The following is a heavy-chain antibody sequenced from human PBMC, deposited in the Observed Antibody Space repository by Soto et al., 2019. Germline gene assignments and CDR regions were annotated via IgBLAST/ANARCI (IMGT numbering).Heavy chain of an antibody. CDR2: TYYRSKWYN. J-gene: IGHJ5*02. V-gene: IGHV6-1*01. D-gene: IGHD6-19*01. CDR1: GDSVSCNSAA. Sequence: SQTLTLPFAISGDSVSCNSAAWNWIRQSPSRGLEWLGRTYYRSKWYNDYAVSVKSRITINPDTSKNQFSLQLNSVTPEDTAVYYCARDYRVVVAGDVWFDPWGQGTLVTVSS. CDR3: ARDYRVVVAGDVWFDP.